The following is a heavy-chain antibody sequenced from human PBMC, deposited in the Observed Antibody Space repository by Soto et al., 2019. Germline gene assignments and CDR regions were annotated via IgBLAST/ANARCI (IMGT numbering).Heavy chain of an antibody. Sequence: QVQLVQSGAEVKKPGSSVKVFCKASGGTFSNYTISWVRQAPGQGLEWMGGIIPVFGTTDYEQKFQGRVTINADGSTSTAYMKLSSLRSADTAVYYGARSSPYIVVRKPTGNQDYYGMDVWGQGTTVTVSS. D-gene: IGHD2-2*01. J-gene: IGHJ6*02. CDR2: IIPVFGTT. CDR3: ARSSPYIVVRKPTGNQDYYGMDV. CDR1: GGTFSNYT. V-gene: IGHV1-69*01.